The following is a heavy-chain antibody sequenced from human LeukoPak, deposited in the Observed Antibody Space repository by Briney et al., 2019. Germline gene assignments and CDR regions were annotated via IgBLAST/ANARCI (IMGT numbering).Heavy chain of an antibody. Sequence: SETLSLTCTVSGGSISSYYWSWIRQPAGKGLEWIGRIYTSGSTNYNPSLKNRVTISVDTSKDQFSLKLRSVTAADTAVYYCARHSPGTGAHYFDYWGQGTLVTVSS. D-gene: IGHD7-27*01. V-gene: IGHV4-4*07. CDR3: ARHSPGTGAHYFDY. J-gene: IGHJ4*02. CDR2: IYTSGST. CDR1: GGSISSYY.